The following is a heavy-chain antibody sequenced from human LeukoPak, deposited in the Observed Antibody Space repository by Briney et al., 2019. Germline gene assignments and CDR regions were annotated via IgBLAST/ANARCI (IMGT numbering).Heavy chain of an antibody. V-gene: IGHV4-61*02. CDR2: IYTTGST. CDR3: ARDRGTWNDDGFDY. D-gene: IGHD1-1*01. Sequence: PSETLSLTCTVSGGSISSGSYYWSWIRQPAGKGLDWIGRIYTTGSTNYNPSLKSRVTMSVDTSKNQFSLKLSSVTAADTAVYYCARDRGTWNDDGFDYWGQGTLVTVSS. CDR1: GGSISSGSYY. J-gene: IGHJ4*02.